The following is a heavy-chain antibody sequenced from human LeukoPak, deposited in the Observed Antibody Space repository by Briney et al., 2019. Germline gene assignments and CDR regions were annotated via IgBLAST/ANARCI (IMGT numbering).Heavy chain of an antibody. Sequence: GGSLRLSCAASGVTLSSFAMSWARQAPGKGLVWFLGICSSGSGGNTYYADSVKGRFTISRDSSKNTLFLHMNTLRAEDTAIYYCAKDRTVGVCYWCFDLWGRGTMVTVSS. CDR3: AKDRTVGVCYWCFDL. CDR1: GVTLSSFA. CDR2: ICSSGSGGNT. V-gene: IGHV3-23*01. D-gene: IGHD4-23*01. J-gene: IGHJ2*01.